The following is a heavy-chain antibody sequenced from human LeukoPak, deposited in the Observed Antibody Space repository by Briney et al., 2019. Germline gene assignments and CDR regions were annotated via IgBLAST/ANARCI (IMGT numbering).Heavy chain of an antibody. V-gene: IGHV3-21*01. CDR3: ARGGRYSSNWYFDF. CDR2: ISPSSGNI. Sequence: GGSLSLSCAASGFTFSTFSMNWVRQAPGKGLEWVSYISPSSGNIHYADSVKGRFTIPRDNAKNSRYLQMNSPRAEDTAVYYCARGGRYSSNWYFDFWGQGTLVTVSS. J-gene: IGHJ4*02. D-gene: IGHD6-13*01. CDR1: GFTFSTFS.